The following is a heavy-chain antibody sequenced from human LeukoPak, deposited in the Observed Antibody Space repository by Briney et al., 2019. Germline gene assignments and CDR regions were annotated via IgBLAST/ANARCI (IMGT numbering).Heavy chain of an antibody. Sequence: SETLSLTCTVSGYSISSGYYWGWIRQPPGKGLEWIGSIYYSGSTYYNPSLKSRVTISVDTSKNQFSLKLSSVTAADTAVYYCARHLGGEFGYWGQGTLVTVSS. J-gene: IGHJ4*02. D-gene: IGHD3-10*01. CDR3: ARHLGGEFGY. CDR2: IYYSGST. CDR1: GYSISSGYY. V-gene: IGHV4-38-2*02.